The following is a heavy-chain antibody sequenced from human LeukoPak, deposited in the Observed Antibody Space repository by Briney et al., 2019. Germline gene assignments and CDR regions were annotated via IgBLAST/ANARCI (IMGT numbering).Heavy chain of an antibody. D-gene: IGHD1-26*01. CDR2: ISAYNGNT. J-gene: IGHJ6*02. Sequence: GASVKVSCKASGYTLTSYGISWVRQAPGQGLEWMGWISAYNGNTNYAQKLQGRVTMTTDTSTSTAYMELRSLRSDDTAVYYCARAGELGVGATTEDYYGMDVWGQGTTVTVSS. CDR1: GYTLTSYG. CDR3: ARAGELGVGATTEDYYGMDV. V-gene: IGHV1-18*01.